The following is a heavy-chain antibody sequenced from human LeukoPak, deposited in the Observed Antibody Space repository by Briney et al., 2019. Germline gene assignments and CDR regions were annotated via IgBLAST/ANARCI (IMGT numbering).Heavy chain of an antibody. V-gene: IGHV4-59*08. D-gene: IGHD3-22*01. J-gene: IGHJ4*02. Sequence: PSETLSLTCTVSGGSISSYYWSWIRQPPGKGLEWIGYICYSGSTNYNPSLKSRVTISVDTSKNQFSLKLSSVTAADTAVYYCARQGYYYDSSGSYYFDYWGQGTLVTVSS. CDR3: ARQGYYYDSSGSYYFDY. CDR1: GGSISSYY. CDR2: ICYSGST.